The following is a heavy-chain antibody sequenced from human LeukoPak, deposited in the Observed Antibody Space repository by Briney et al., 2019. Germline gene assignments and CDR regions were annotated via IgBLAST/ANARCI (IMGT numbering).Heavy chain of an antibody. J-gene: IGHJ3*02. CDR1: GLTFSSYT. V-gene: IGHV3-21*01. D-gene: IGHD4-23*01. Sequence: GGSLRPSCPASGLTFSSYTMNWVRQAPGKGLEWDSSISSASSYIYYADSVKGRVTITRDNAKSTLYLQMNSLRADDTAVYYCARQGDYGGNSDSFDIWGQGTMVTVSS. CDR2: ISSASSYI. CDR3: ARQGDYGGNSDSFDI.